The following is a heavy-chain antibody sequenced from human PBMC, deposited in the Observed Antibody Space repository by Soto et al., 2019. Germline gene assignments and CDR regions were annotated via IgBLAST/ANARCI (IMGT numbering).Heavy chain of an antibody. J-gene: IGHJ3*02. D-gene: IGHD3-3*01. CDR3: ARDWSGYESVAFDI. CDR1: VYTFTSYG. Sequence: ASVKVSCKASVYTFTSYGISWVRQAPGQGLEWMGWISAYNGNTNYAQKLQGRVTMTTDTSTSTAYMELRSLRSDDTAVYYCARDWSGYESVAFDIWGQGTMVTVSS. V-gene: IGHV1-18*01. CDR2: ISAYNGNT.